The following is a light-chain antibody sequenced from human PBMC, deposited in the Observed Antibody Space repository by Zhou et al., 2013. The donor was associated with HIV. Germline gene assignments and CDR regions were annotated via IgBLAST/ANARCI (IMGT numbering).Light chain of an antibody. J-gene: IGKJ4*01. V-gene: IGKV3-20*01. CDR3: EQYDKSLT. CDR1: QSLSSNY. Sequence: EIVMTQSPATLSVSPGERATLSCRASQSLSSNYLAWYQQKPGQAPRLLIYGTSSRATGIPDRFSGSGSGTDFTLTISRLEPEDFALYYCEQYDKSLTFGGGTKVEIK. CDR2: GTS.